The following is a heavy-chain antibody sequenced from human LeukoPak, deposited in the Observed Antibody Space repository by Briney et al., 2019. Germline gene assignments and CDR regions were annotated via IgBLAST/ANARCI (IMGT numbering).Heavy chain of an antibody. Sequence: PSETLSLTCTVSGGSISSSSYSWGWIRQPPGQGLEWIGEINHSGSTNYNPSLKSRVTISVDTSKNQFSLKLSPVTAADTAVYYCARVKVLRGYSYGHDAFDIWGQGTMVTVSS. CDR1: GGSISSSSYS. CDR3: ARVKVLRGYSYGHDAFDI. J-gene: IGHJ3*02. V-gene: IGHV4-39*07. D-gene: IGHD5-18*01. CDR2: INHSGST.